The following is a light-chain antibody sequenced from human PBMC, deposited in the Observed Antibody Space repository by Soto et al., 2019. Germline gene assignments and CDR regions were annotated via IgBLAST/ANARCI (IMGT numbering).Light chain of an antibody. CDR3: QQSYSTPLT. CDR2: AAS. Sequence: DLQMTQSPSSLSASVGDRVTITCRASQSIRTYLNWYQQKPGKAPKVLIYAASSLQSGVPSRFSGSGSGTDFTLTISSLQPEDFATYYCQQSYSTPLTFGGGTRVEIK. V-gene: IGKV1-39*01. J-gene: IGKJ4*01. CDR1: QSIRTY.